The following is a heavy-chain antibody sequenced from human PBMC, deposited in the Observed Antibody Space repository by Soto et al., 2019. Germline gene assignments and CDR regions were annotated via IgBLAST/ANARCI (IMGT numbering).Heavy chain of an antibody. CDR1: RFTFSSYS. Sequence: QVQLVESGGGVVQSGRSLRLSCAASRFTFSSYSMHWVRQAPGKGLDWVAIISYDGSNKNYADSVKGRFTISRDNSKNTLYLQMNSLRPEDTAVYYCARDRGSSGWSDAFDIWGQGTMVTVSS. CDR3: ARDRGSSGWSDAFDI. D-gene: IGHD6-19*01. CDR2: ISYDGSNK. J-gene: IGHJ3*02. V-gene: IGHV3-30-3*01.